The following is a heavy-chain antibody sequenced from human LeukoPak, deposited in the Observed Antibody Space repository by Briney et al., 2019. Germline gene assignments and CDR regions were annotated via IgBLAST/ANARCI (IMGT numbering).Heavy chain of an antibody. CDR3: ARDYYDSSGYYYYYGMDV. V-gene: IGHV1-69*04. CDR1: GRTFSSYA. J-gene: IGHJ6*02. Sequence: ASVKVSCKASGRTFSSYAISLVRQAPGQGLEWMGRIIPILGIANYAQKFQGRVTITADKSTSTAYMELSSLRSEDTAVYYCARDYYDSSGYYYYYGMDVWGQGTTATVSS. D-gene: IGHD3-22*01. CDR2: IIPILGIA.